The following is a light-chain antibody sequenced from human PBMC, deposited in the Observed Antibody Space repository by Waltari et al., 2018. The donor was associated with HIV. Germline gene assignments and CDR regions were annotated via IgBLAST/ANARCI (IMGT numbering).Light chain of an antibody. Sequence: QSVLTQPPSASGTPGQRVTISCSGSSSNIGSNTVNWYQQLPGTAPKVLIYSNNQRPSGVPDLFSGSKSGTSASLAISGLQSEDEAAYYCATWDDSLNGVVFGGGTTLTGL. J-gene: IGLJ2*01. CDR1: SSNIGSNT. CDR3: ATWDDSLNGVV. V-gene: IGLV1-44*01. CDR2: SNN.